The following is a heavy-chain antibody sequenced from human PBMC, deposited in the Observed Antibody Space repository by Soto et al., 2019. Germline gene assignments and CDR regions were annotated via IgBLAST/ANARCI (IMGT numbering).Heavy chain of an antibody. CDR2: IFYDGTGK. D-gene: IGHD3-16*01. V-gene: IGHV3-33*01. Sequence: QVQLVESGGGVFQPGTSLRLSCAASGFTFRQYGMHWVRQAPGKGLDWVAVIFYDGTGKYYADSVKGRFTISRDYPGNMVYLQSNSLRAEETAVYYCVRGWGSLIHLSCLDIWGQGTTVVVSS. CDR1: GFTFRQYG. J-gene: IGHJ3*02. CDR3: VRGWGSLIHLSCLDI.